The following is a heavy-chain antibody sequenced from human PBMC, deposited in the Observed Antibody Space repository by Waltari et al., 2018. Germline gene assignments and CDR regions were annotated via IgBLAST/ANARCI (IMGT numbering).Heavy chain of an antibody. J-gene: IGHJ4*02. Sequence: QVQLVQSGAEVKKPGASVKVSCKTSGYPFTGYYIHWVRQAPGQGLEWMGWVNPNSGGTKYAQKFQGRVSMTRDTSISTAYMELTRLRSDDMAMYYCASMGAREWGDWDYWGQGTLVTVSS. CDR3: ASMGAREWGDWDY. D-gene: IGHD1-26*01. V-gene: IGHV1-2*02. CDR2: VNPNSGGT. CDR1: GYPFTGYY.